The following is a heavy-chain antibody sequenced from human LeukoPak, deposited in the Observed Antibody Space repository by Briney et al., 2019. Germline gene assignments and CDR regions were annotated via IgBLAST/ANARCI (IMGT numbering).Heavy chain of an antibody. D-gene: IGHD5-18*01. J-gene: IGHJ6*02. CDR3: ARSGQGGGYSYVRKYYYGMDV. CDR2: ISYDGSNK. Sequence: GGSLRLSCAASGFTFSSYWMSWVRQAPGKGLEWVAVISYDGSNKYYADSVKGRFTISRDNSKNTLYLQVNGLRAEDTAVYYCARSGQGGGYSYVRKYYYGMDVWGQGTTVNVSS. V-gene: IGHV3-30*03. CDR1: GFTFSSYW.